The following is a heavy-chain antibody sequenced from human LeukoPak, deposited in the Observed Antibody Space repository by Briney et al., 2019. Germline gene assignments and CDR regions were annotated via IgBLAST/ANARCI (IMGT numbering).Heavy chain of an antibody. Sequence: GGTLRLSCAASGFTFNTYGMSWVRQAPGKGLEWVSGISGSGGATYYADSVKGRFTISRDDPHNTLYLQMNRLRAEDPAVYFCARGGVDYYGSGTYYLMYYFDYWGQGALVTVSS. CDR2: ISGSGGAT. CDR3: ARGGVDYYGSGTYYLMYYFDY. CDR1: GFTFNTYG. J-gene: IGHJ4*02. D-gene: IGHD3-10*01. V-gene: IGHV3-23*01.